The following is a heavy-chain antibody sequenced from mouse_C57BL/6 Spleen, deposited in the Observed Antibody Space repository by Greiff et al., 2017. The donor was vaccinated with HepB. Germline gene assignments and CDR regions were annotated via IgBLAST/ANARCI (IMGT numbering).Heavy chain of an antibody. CDR1: GYAFSSYW. D-gene: IGHD1-1*01. J-gene: IGHJ1*03. CDR2: IYPGDGDT. V-gene: IGHV1-80*01. CDR3: ARHITTVVATRYFDV. Sequence: QVQLQQSGAELVKPGASVKISCKASGYAFSSYWMNWVKQRPGKGLEWIGQIYPGDGDTNYNGKFKGKATLTADKYSSTAYMQLSSLTSEDSAVYFCARHITTVVATRYFDVWRTGTTVTVSS.